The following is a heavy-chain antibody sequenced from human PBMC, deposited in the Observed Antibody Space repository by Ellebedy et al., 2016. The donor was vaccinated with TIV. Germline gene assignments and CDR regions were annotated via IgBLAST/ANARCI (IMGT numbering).Heavy chain of an antibody. CDR1: LVSISSHY. D-gene: IGHD3-3*01. J-gene: IGHJ4*02. CDR3: AREFRYDFWRGPLDH. V-gene: IGHV4-59*11. Sequence: SETLSLXXTVSLVSISSHYWTWIRQPPGKGLEWIGNIYYTGRTSYSPSLTGRVTISIDTPKNQFSLKVTSVTAADTAVYYCAREFRYDFWRGPLDHWGQGTTVTVSS. CDR2: IYYTGRT.